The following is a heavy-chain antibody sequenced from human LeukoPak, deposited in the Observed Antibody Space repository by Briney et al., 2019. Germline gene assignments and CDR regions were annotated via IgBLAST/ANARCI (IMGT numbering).Heavy chain of an antibody. V-gene: IGHV3-74*01. Sequence: PGGSLRLSCAASGFTFSSYWMHWVRQAPGKGLVWVSRINSDGSSTNYADSVKGRFTISRDNAKNTLYLQMNSLRAEDTAAYYCTRDEYASSLDYWGQGTLVTVSS. CDR2: INSDGSST. J-gene: IGHJ4*02. CDR1: GFTFSSYW. D-gene: IGHD6-6*01. CDR3: TRDEYASSLDY.